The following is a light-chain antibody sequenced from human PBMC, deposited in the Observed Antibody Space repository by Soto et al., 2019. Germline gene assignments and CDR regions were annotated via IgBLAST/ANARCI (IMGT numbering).Light chain of an antibody. CDR3: QQYASSPPRT. Sequence: EIVLTQSPGTLSLSPGARATLSCRASQRVSSGYLGWYQQRPGQAPRLLLYGASNRAAGIPDRFSGRGSETDFALTISRMEPEDFAVYYCQQYASSPPRTFGPGTKVEIK. J-gene: IGKJ1*01. CDR1: QRVSSGY. CDR2: GAS. V-gene: IGKV3-20*01.